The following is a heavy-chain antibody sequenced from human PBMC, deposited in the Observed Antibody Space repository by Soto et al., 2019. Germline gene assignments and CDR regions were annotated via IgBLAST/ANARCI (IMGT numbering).Heavy chain of an antibody. V-gene: IGHV3-7*03. J-gene: IGHJ4*02. CDR3: AVYGYGVSAAAY. CDR2: INQDGSER. Sequence: EMQLVESGGGLVQPGGSRRLSCAVSGLTFRNDWLSWGRQAPGKGLEWVANINQDGSERYYVDSVRGRFTISRDNVENSLYMQLNSLRPEDTAVYYCAVYGYGVSAAAYWGQGTLVTVSS. CDR1: GLTFRNDW. D-gene: IGHD4-17*01.